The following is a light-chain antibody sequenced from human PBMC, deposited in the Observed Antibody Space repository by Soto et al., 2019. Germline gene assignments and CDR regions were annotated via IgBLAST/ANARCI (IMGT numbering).Light chain of an antibody. J-gene: IGKJ1*01. CDR2: DAS. Sequence: DIPMIQSPSSLSASVGDRVTITCQASQEISNYLNWYQQKPGKAPKLLIYDASNLERGAPSRFSGRGSGTDFTFTISSLQPEDFATYYCQQYDHLPRTFGRGTKVEIK. CDR3: QQYDHLPRT. CDR1: QEISNY. V-gene: IGKV1-33*01.